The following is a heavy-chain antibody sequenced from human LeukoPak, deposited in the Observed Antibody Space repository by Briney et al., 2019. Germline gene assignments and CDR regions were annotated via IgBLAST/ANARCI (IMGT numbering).Heavy chain of an antibody. J-gene: IGHJ4*02. CDR3: ARGRYNWNYAVDY. D-gene: IGHD1-7*01. CDR1: GFTFISYS. Sequence: GGSLRLSCAASGFTFISYSMNCVRQAPGKGLEWVSSISSISSYIYYADSVKGRFTISRDNAKNSLYLQMNSLRAEDTAVYYCARGRYNWNYAVDYWGQGTLVTVSS. CDR2: ISSISSYI. V-gene: IGHV3-21*06.